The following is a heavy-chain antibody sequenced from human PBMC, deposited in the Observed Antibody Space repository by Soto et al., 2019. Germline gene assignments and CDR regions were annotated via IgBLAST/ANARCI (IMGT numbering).Heavy chain of an antibody. J-gene: IGHJ6*02. CDR3: ARGDRGGSGSPASYYYSGWHV. D-gene: IGHD3-10*01. V-gene: IGHV3-23*01. Sequence: DVQLLESGGHLVQPGGSLRLSCSASGFTLSSYAMSWVRQAPGKGLEWVSSISAGGDMTYNSDSVKGRFTISRDNSNNALFLQMHNLRIEDTGLYYCARGDRGGSGSPASYYYSGWHVWGQGATVTVS. CDR1: GFTLSSYA. CDR2: ISAGGDMT.